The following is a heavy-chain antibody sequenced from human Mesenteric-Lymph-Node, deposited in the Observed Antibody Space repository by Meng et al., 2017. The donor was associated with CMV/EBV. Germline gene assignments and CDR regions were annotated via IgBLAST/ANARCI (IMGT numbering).Heavy chain of an antibody. V-gene: IGHV3-48*04. CDR1: GFTFSTYT. D-gene: IGHD1-26*01. CDR3: ARESWSGSLDH. CDR2: IGSSNRIK. J-gene: IGHJ5*02. Sequence: GESLKISCAASGFTFSTYTMNWVRQAPGKGLEWVSYIGSSNRIKYYADSAKGRFTISRDDAKSSMYLQMDSLRVEDTAVYYCARESWSGSLDHWGQGTLVTVSS.